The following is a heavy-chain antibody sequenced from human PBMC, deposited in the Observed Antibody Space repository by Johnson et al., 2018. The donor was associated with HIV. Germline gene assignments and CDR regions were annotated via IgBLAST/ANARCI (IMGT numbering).Heavy chain of an antibody. CDR3: ASLGYTSGWIVSDDGFDV. D-gene: IGHD6-19*01. Sequence: QMQLVESGGGVVQPGGSLRLSCAASGFSFSNYAMHWVRQAPGKGLEWVAVISNDGNSKYYTESLKGRLTISRDNSMNTLYLQMNSLRPEDTAVYYCASLGYTSGWIVSDDGFDVWGQGTLVTVSS. J-gene: IGHJ3*01. V-gene: IGHV3-30-3*02. CDR1: GFSFSNYA. CDR2: ISNDGNSK.